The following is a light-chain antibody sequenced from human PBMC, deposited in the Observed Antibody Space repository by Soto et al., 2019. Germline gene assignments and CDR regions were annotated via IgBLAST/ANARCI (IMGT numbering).Light chain of an antibody. CDR2: GAY. Sequence: EIVLTQSPGTLSLSPGERATLSCRASQSVSNNYLAWYQQKPGQAHRLLIYGAYNRATGIQDRFSGSGSGTDFTLTIRRLEPEDFAVYYCKQYGSSSWTFGQGTKVDIK. CDR1: QSVSNNY. V-gene: IGKV3-20*01. J-gene: IGKJ1*01. CDR3: KQYGSSSWT.